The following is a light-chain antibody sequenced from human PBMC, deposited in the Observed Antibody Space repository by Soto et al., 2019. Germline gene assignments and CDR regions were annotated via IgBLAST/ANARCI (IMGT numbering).Light chain of an antibody. CDR2: YDT. Sequence: SYELTQPPSVSVAPGKTARITCGGNNIGSKSVHWYQQKPGQAPVLVIYYDTDRPSGIPERFSGSNSGHTATLTISRVEAGDEADYYCQVWHISSDHPYVFGTGTKLTVL. J-gene: IGLJ1*01. CDR3: QVWHISSDHPYV. V-gene: IGLV3-21*04. CDR1: NIGSKS.